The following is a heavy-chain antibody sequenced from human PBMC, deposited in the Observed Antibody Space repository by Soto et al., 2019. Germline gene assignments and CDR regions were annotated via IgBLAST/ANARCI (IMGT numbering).Heavy chain of an antibody. CDR1: GFTFSRYD. D-gene: IGHD3-10*01. V-gene: IGHV3-13*01. Sequence: EVQLVDSGGGLVQPGGSLRLSCAASGFTFSRYDMHLVRQATGKGLEWVSALGTAGDTYYPGSVKGRFTISRENAKHSLYLQMNSLRAGDTAVYYCARGPYGSGSPIAPSYFDYWGQGTLVTVSS. J-gene: IGHJ4*02. CDR2: LGTAGDT. CDR3: ARGPYGSGSPIAPSYFDY.